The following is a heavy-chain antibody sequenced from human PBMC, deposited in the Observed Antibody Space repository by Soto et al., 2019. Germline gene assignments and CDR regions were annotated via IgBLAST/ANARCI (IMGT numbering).Heavy chain of an antibody. CDR1: GGSISSYY. Sequence: PSETLSLTCTVSGGSISSYYWSWIRQPPGKGLEWIGYIYYSGSTNYNPSLKGRVTISVDNSANTLFLQMSSLRVDDTATYYCAKGDSSGFFAPSSGYSTPDHWGQGTLVTVSS. V-gene: IGHV4-59*12. D-gene: IGHD3-3*01. J-gene: IGHJ5*02. CDR2: IYYSGST. CDR3: AKGDSSGFFAPSSGYSTPDH.